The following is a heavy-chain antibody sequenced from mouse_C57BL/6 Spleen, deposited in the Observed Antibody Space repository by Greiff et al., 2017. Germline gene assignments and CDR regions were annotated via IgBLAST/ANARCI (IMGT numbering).Heavy chain of an antibody. Sequence: QVQLKESGPGLVQPSQSLSITCTVSGFSLTSYGVHWVRQSPGKGLEWLGVIWSGGSTDYNAAFISRLSISKDNSKSQVFFKMNSLQADDTAIYYCARNPRIDGSSYAMDYWGQGTSVTVSS. CDR2: IWSGGST. D-gene: IGHD1-1*01. CDR3: ARNPRIDGSSYAMDY. V-gene: IGHV2-2*01. J-gene: IGHJ4*01. CDR1: GFSLTSYG.